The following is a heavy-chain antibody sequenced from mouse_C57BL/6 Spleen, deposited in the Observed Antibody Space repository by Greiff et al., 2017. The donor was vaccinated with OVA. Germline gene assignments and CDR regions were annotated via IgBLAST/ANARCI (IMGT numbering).Heavy chain of an antibody. CDR1: GFTFSDYG. Sequence: EVKVVESGGGLVKPGGSLKLSCAASGFTFSDYGMHWVRQAPEKGLEWVAYISSGSSTIYYAATVKGRFTITRDNAKNTLFLQMTSLRSEDTAMYYCARNGFDYWGQGTLVTVSA. CDR3: ARNGFDY. CDR2: ISSGSSTI. V-gene: IGHV5-17*01. J-gene: IGHJ3*01.